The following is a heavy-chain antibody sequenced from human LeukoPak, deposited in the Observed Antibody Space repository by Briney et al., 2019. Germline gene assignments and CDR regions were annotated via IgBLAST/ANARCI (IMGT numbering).Heavy chain of an antibody. D-gene: IGHD2-2*01. CDR3: ARWMSSKGPAAIGY. Sequence: ASVKVSCKASGYTFTGYYMHWVRQAPGQGLEWMGWINPNSGGTNYAHKFQGRVTMTRDTSISTAYMELSRLRSDDTAVYYCARWMSSKGPAAIGYGGQGTLVTVSS. CDR1: GYTFTGYY. V-gene: IGHV1-2*07. CDR2: INPNSGGT. J-gene: IGHJ4*02.